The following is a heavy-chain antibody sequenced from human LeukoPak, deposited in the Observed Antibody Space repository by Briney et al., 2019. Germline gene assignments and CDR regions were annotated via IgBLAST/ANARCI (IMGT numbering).Heavy chain of an antibody. V-gene: IGHV5-51*01. CDR2: IYPGDSDT. CDR3: ARRSMQWELLSGYDY. D-gene: IGHD1-26*01. CDR1: GYSFTSYW. J-gene: IGHJ4*02. Sequence: GEPLKISCKGSGYSFTSYWIGWVRQMPGKGLEWMGIIYPGDSDTRYSPSFQGQVTISADKSISTACLQWSSVKASDTAMYYCARRSMQWELLSGYDYWGQGTLVTVSS.